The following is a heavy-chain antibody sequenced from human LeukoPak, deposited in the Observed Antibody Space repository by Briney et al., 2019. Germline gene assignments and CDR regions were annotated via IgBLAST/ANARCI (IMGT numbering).Heavy chain of an antibody. Sequence: GESLKISCKGSGYTFTRHWIGWVRQMPGKGLEWMGILYPGDSDTRYSPSFQGQVTISADKSISTAYLQWSSLEASDTAMYYCARRKSGDFSVDYWGQGTLVTVSS. V-gene: IGHV5-51*01. CDR2: LYPGDSDT. D-gene: IGHD4-17*01. J-gene: IGHJ4*02. CDR1: GYTFTRHW. CDR3: ARRKSGDFSVDY.